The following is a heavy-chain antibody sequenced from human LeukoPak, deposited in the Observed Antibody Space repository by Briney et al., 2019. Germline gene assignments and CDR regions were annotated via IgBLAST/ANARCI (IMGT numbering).Heavy chain of an antibody. Sequence: GGSLRLSCAVSGITLSNYGMSWVRQAPGKGLEWVAGISDSGGRTKYADSVKGRFTISRDNAKNTLYLQMDSLRAEDTAVYFCAKRGVVIRVILVGFHKEAYYFDSWGQGALVTVSS. CDR2: ISDSGGRT. J-gene: IGHJ4*02. CDR3: AKRGVVIRVILVGFHKEAYYFDS. CDR1: GITLSNYG. D-gene: IGHD3-22*01. V-gene: IGHV3-23*01.